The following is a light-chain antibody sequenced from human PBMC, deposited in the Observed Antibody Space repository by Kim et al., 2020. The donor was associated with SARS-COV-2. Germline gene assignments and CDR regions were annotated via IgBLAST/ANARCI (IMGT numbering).Light chain of an antibody. CDR1: QTISIF. CDR3: QQTYSTSWT. V-gene: IGKV1-39*01. CDR2: GAS. J-gene: IGKJ1*01. Sequence: DIQMTQSPLSLSASVGDRVTITCRASQTISIFLNWYQQKPGKAPNLLIFGASSLQSGVPSRFSGSGSGTDFALTITSLQPEDFATYYCQQTYSTSWTFGQGTKVDIK.